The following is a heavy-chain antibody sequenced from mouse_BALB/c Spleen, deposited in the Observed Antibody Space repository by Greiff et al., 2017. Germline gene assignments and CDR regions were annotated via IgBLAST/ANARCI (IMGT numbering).Heavy chain of an antibody. D-gene: IGHD1-1*01. CDR1: GYSFTGYY. CDR3: ARSRITTVVFYWYFDV. J-gene: IGHJ1*01. Sequence: LVKTGASVKISCKASGYSFTGYYMHWVKQSHGKSLEWIGYISCYNGATSYNQKFKGKATFTVDTSSSTAYMQFNSLTSEDSAVYYCARSRITTVVFYWYFDVWGAGTTVTVSS. V-gene: IGHV1S34*01. CDR2: ISCYNGAT.